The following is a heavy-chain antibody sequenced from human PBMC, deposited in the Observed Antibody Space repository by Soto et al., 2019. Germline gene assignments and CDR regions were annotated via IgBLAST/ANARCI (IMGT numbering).Heavy chain of an antibody. CDR1: GYSFTSYW. Sequence: ASLKISCKGYGYSFTSYWIGWVRQMPGKGLEWMGIIYPGDSDTRYSPSFQGQVTISADKSISTAYLQWSSLKASDTAMYYCARLAYCGGDCSNDAFDIWGQGTMVTGSS. J-gene: IGHJ3*02. CDR2: IYPGDSDT. CDR3: ARLAYCGGDCSNDAFDI. V-gene: IGHV5-51*01. D-gene: IGHD2-21*02.